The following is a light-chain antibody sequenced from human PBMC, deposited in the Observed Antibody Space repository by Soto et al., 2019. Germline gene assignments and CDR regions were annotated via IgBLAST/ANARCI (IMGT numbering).Light chain of an antibody. CDR2: DVS. CDR1: NSDVGGYNY. Sequence: QSVLTQPASVSGSPGQSITISCTGTNSDVGGYNYVSWYQQHPGKAPKLMIYDVSNRPSGVSNRFSGSKSGNTASLTISGLQAEDEADYYCSSYTSSSTLDVFGTGTQLTVL. V-gene: IGLV2-14*01. CDR3: SSYTSSSTLDV. J-gene: IGLJ1*01.